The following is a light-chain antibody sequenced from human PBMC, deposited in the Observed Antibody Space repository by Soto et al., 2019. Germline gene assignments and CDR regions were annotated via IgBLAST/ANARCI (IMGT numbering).Light chain of an antibody. V-gene: IGLV2-14*02. CDR2: EVK. Sequence: QSALTPPASVSGSPGQSITISCSGGSSDVGNYNRVSWYRQHPGKAPQLIVYEVKNRPSGVSNRCSGSKSGNTASLTISGLQAEDEADYFCSSLTTSDTWVIGGGTKLTVL. CDR1: SSDVGNYNR. CDR3: SSLTTSDTWV. J-gene: IGLJ3*02.